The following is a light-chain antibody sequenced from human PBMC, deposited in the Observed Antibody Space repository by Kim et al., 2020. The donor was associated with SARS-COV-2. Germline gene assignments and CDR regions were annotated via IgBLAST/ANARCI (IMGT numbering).Light chain of an antibody. CDR1: QSVVSNN. CDR2: YAS. Sequence: PGERATHTCRASQSVVSNNLAWYQQKPGRAPRLLIYYASFRATGIPDRFSGSGSGTDFTLTISRLEPEDFAVYYCQQYGSSPLITFGQGTRLEIK. V-gene: IGKV3-20*01. CDR3: QQYGSSPLIT. J-gene: IGKJ5*01.